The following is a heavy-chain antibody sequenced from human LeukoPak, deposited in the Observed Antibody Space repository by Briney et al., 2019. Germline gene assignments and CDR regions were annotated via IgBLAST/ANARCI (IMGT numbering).Heavy chain of an antibody. D-gene: IGHD1-26*01. CDR2: MYYSGTT. CDR1: GGSISSSSYY. CDR3: ARHRYRSGSDWIDP. V-gene: IGHV4-39*01. Sequence: PSETLSLTCTVSGGSISSSSYYWGWLRQPPGRGVEWIGSMYYSGTTYYSPSLKSRVTISVDTSKNQFSLKLSSVTAADTAVYYCARHRYRSGSDWIDPWGQGTLVTVSS. J-gene: IGHJ5*02.